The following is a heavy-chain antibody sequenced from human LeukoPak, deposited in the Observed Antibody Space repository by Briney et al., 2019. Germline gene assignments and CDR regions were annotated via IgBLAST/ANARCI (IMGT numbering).Heavy chain of an antibody. CDR3: AKDPAARCYDFWTVSWFDP. CDR2: ISSSSSTI. V-gene: IGHV3-48*01. CDR1: GFTFSSYS. Sequence: GGSLRLSCAASGFTFSSYSMNWVRQAPGKGLEWVSYISSSSSTIYYADSVKGRFTISRDNAKNSLYLQMNSLRAEDAAVYYCAKDPAARCYDFWTVSWFDPWGQGTLVTVSS. D-gene: IGHD3-3*01. J-gene: IGHJ5*02.